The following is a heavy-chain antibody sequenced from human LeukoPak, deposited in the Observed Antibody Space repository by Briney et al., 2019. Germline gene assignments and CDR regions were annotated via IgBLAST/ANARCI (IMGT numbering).Heavy chain of an antibody. D-gene: IGHD3-22*01. CDR1: GFTFSSYA. Sequence: GGSLRLSCAASGFTFSSYAMSWVRQAPGKGLEWVSAISGSGGSTYYADSVKGRFTISRDNSKNTLYLQMNSLRAEDTAVYYCAKDHNYYYDSSGFNWFDPWGQGTLVTVSS. V-gene: IGHV3-23*01. CDR2: ISGSGGST. J-gene: IGHJ5*02. CDR3: AKDHNYYYDSSGFNWFDP.